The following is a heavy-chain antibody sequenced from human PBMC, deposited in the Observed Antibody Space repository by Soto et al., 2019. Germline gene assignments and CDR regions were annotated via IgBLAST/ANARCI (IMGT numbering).Heavy chain of an antibody. D-gene: IGHD5-12*01. V-gene: IGHV3-7*04. J-gene: IGHJ4*02. CDR1: GFTFTTYW. CDR2: RDEYGRKG. Sequence: EVQLVESGGGLVPPGGSLRLSCAASGFTFTTYWMSWVRQVPGKGLEWVAHRDEYGRKGDYVESVRGRFTMSRDNAKNSVYLQMNNLRPEDTAVYYCAGDQPNSGYGNLDYWGQGTLVTVSS. CDR3: AGDQPNSGYGNLDY.